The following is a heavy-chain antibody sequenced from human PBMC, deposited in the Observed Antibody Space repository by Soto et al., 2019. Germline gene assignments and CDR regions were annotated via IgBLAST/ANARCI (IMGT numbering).Heavy chain of an antibody. Sequence: GGSLRLSCAASGFTFRSYSMNWARQAPGKGLEWVSYISSSNRTINYADSVKGRFIISRDNAKNSLYLQMHSLRDEDTAVYYCAREGWPLLQTGMDVWGQGTTVTVSS. CDR2: ISSSNRTI. V-gene: IGHV3-48*02. J-gene: IGHJ6*02. CDR3: AREGWPLLQTGMDV. CDR1: GFTFRSYS. D-gene: IGHD2-15*01.